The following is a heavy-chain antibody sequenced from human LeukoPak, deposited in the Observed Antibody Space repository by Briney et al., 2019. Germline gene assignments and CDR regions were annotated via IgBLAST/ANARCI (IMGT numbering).Heavy chain of an antibody. CDR1: GYTFTGYY. J-gene: IGHJ3*02. CDR2: INPNSGGT. Sequence: ASVKVSCKASGYTFTGYYMHWVRQAPGQGLEWMGWINPNSGGTNYVQKFQGWVTMTRDTSISTAYMELSRLRSDDTAVYYCARDGSHDPASGYENAFDIWGQGTMVTVSS. V-gene: IGHV1-2*04. D-gene: IGHD5-12*01. CDR3: ARDGSHDPASGYENAFDI.